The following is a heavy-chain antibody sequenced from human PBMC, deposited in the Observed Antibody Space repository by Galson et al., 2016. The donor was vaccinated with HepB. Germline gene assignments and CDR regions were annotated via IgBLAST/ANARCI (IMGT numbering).Heavy chain of an antibody. CDR2: IKQDGSEK. V-gene: IGHV3-7*04. J-gene: IGHJ4*02. D-gene: IGHD5-18*01. CDR3: GRAQWIPARRAAYFDY. CDR1: GFTFSSYS. Sequence: SLRLSCAASGFTFSSYSMNWVRQAPGKGLEWVANIKQDGSEKYFADSVKGRFTISRDNARNSLFLQMDSLRPDDTAVYYCGRAQWIPARRAAYFDYWGQGILVTVPS.